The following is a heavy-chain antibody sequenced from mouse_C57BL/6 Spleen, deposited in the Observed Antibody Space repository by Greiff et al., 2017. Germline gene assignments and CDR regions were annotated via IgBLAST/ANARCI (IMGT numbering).Heavy chain of an antibody. J-gene: IGHJ2*01. Sequence: QVQLQQPGAELVRPGSSVKLSCKASGYTFTSYWMDWVKQRPGQGLEWIGNIYPSDSETHYNQKFKDKATLTVDKSSSTAYMQLSSLTSEDSAVYYCARNWGYFDDWGQGTTRTVSS. CDR2: IYPSDSET. CDR1: GYTFTSYW. V-gene: IGHV1-61*01. CDR3: ARNWGYFDD. D-gene: IGHD4-1*01.